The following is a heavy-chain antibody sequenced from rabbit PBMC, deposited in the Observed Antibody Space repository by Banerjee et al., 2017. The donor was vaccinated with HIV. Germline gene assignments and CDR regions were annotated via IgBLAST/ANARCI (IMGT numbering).Heavy chain of an antibody. CDR2: IGVGSGGT. Sequence: QQQLEESGGGLVKPGGTLTLTCTTSGFSFSSGYCMCWVHQAPGKGLEWIGCIGVGSGGTNYASWAKGRFTSSKTSSTTVTLQMTSLAAADTATYFCARRGGGVGYGYADYFKLWGQGTLVTVS. CDR3: ARRGGGVGYGYADYFKL. CDR1: GFSFSSGYC. V-gene: IGHV1S45*01. J-gene: IGHJ4*01. D-gene: IGHD6-1*01.